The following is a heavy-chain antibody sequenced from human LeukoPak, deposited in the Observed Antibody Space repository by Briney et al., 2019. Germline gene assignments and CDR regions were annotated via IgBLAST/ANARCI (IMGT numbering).Heavy chain of an antibody. CDR3: ARPYTVLNQWAFDI. CDR1: GYIFTTYY. CDR2: INPRGGST. J-gene: IGHJ3*02. D-gene: IGHD3-16*01. V-gene: IGHV1-46*01. Sequence: GASVTVSCKASGYIFTTYYMHWLRQAPGQGPEWMGIINPRGGSTDYAQKFQGRVTMTRDMSTSTVYMELSRLGSDDTAVYYCARPYTVLNQWAFDIWGQGTMVTVSS.